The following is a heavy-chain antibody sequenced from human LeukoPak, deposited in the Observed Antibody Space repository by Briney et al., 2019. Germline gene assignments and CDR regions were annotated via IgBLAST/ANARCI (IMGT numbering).Heavy chain of an antibody. J-gene: IGHJ4*02. V-gene: IGHV3-74*01. Sequence: GGSLRLSCAASGFTFSSYWMHWVRRAPGKGLVWVSRINSDGSSTSYADSVKGRFTISRDNAKNTLYLQMNSLRAEDTAVYYCARDQGDYYDSSGSDYWGQGTLVTVSS. CDR3: ARDQGDYYDSSGSDY. CDR2: INSDGSST. CDR1: GFTFSSYW. D-gene: IGHD3-22*01.